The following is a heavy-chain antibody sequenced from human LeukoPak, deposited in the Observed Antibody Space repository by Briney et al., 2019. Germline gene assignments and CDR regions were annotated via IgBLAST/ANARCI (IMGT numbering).Heavy chain of an antibody. D-gene: IGHD6-6*01. CDR3: ARGGAARLHFQN. CDR1: GGSISTYY. CDR2: IYHSGST. V-gene: IGHV4-59*01. J-gene: IGHJ1*01. Sequence: PETLSLTCTVSGGSISTYYWNWIRQPPGKGLEWIGYIYHSGSTNYNPSLQSRVTISVDTSENQFSLNLNSVTAADTAVYYCARGGAARLHFQNWGQGTLVTVSS.